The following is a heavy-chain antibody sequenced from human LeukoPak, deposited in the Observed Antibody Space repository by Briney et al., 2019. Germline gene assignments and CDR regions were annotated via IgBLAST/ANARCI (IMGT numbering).Heavy chain of an antibody. J-gene: IGHJ4*02. Sequence: GASVKVSCKASGYTFTSYGISWVRQAPGQGLEWMGWISAYNGNTNYAQKLQGRVTMTTDTSTSAAYMELRSLRSDDTAVYYCARQHDYGDPLYFDYWGQGTLVTVSS. V-gene: IGHV1-18*01. CDR2: ISAYNGNT. CDR3: ARQHDYGDPLYFDY. CDR1: GYTFTSYG. D-gene: IGHD4-17*01.